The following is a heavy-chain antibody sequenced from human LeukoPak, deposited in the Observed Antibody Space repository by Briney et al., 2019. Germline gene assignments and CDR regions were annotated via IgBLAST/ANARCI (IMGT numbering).Heavy chain of an antibody. V-gene: IGHV3-15*01. D-gene: IGHD6-13*01. CDR1: GFTFSNAW. CDR3: TTIMSEGSSSARKPSNYYYMDV. CDR2: IKSKTDGGTT. Sequence: PGGSLRLSCAASGFTFSNAWMSWVRQAPGKGLEWVGRIKSKTDGGTTDYAAPVKGRFTISRDDSKNTLYLQMNSLKTEDTAVYYCTTIMSEGSSSARKPSNYYYMDVWGKGTTVTVSS. J-gene: IGHJ6*03.